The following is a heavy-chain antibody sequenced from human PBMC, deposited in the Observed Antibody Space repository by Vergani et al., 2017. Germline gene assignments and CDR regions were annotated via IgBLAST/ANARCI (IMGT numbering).Heavy chain of an antibody. CDR2: ISSSSSYI. V-gene: IGHV3-21*01. CDR3: ARGMASVRDAFDI. D-gene: IGHD2-8*01. J-gene: IGHJ3*02. Sequence: EVQLVESGGGLVQPGRSLRLSCAASGFTFSSYSMNWVRQAPGKGLEWVSSISSSSSYIYYADSVKGRFTISRDNAKNSLYLQMNSLRAEDTAVYYCARGMASVRDAFDIWGQGTMVTVSS. CDR1: GFTFSSYS.